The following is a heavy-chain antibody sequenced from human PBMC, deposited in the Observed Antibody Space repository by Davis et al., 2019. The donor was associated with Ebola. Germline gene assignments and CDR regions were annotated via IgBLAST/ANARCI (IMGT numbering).Heavy chain of an antibody. CDR1: GDSVSTAG. V-gene: IGHV6-1*01. J-gene: IGHJ6*03. CDR2: TYYNSKWYN. CDR3: ARGWLRAGMDV. D-gene: IGHD5-18*01. Sequence: HSQTLSLTCAISGDSVSTAGWNWIRQSPSRGLEWLGRTYYNSKWYNDYAVSVKSRITINPDTSKNQFSLQLNSVTPEDTALYYCARGWLRAGMDVWGEGTTVTVSS.